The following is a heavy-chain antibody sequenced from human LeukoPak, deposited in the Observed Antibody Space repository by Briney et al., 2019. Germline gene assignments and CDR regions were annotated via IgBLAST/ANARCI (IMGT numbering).Heavy chain of an antibody. V-gene: IGHV4-39*07. J-gene: IGHJ5*02. D-gene: IGHD2-2*01. CDR2: INYSGNT. CDR3: ARGVVPAAIWQNWFDP. Sequence: SETLSLTCTVSGGSISSSSYFWGWIRQPPGKGLEWIGSINYSGNTYDNPSLKSRVTTSVDTSNNQFSLKLSSVTAADTAVYYCARGVVPAAIWQNWFDPWGHGTLVIVSS. CDR1: GGSISSSSYF.